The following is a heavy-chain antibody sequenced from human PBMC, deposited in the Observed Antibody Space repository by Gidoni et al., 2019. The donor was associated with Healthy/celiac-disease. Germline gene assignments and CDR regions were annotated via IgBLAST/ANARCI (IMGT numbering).Heavy chain of an antibody. CDR2: LYYSGST. Sequence: LRESGTGLVKPSDTLSLTCPVSGGSISSHYCSWIRQPPGKGLEWIGYLYYSGSTNYNPDLKSRVTISVDTSKNQFSMKLSSVTAADTAVYYWSRDRGYCTNGVCPQGWYIDLWGRGTLVTVSS. J-gene: IGHJ2*01. CDR3: SRDRGYCTNGVCPQGWYIDL. D-gene: IGHD2-8*01. V-gene: IGHV4-59*11. CDR1: GGSISSHY.